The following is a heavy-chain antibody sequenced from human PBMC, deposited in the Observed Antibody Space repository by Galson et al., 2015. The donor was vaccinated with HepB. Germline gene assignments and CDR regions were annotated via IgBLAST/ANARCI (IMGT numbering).Heavy chain of an antibody. J-gene: IGHJ5*02. CDR3: AREREDDYGDYVWLDP. Sequence: LSLTCTVSGGSISSGDYYWSWIRQPPGKGLEWIGYIYYSGSTYYNPSLKSRVTISVDTSKNQFSLKLSSVTAADTAVYYCAREREDDYGDYVWLDPWGQGTLVTVSS. CDR1: GGSISSGDYY. D-gene: IGHD4-17*01. V-gene: IGHV4-30-4*01. CDR2: IYYSGST.